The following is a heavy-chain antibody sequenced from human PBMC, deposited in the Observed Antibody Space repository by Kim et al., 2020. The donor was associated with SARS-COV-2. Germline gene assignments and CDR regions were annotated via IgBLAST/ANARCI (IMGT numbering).Heavy chain of an antibody. CDR1: GFTFSSYG. CDR2: ISYDGSNK. Sequence: GGSLRLSCAASGFTFSSYGMHWVRQAPGKGLEWVAVISYDGSNKYYADSVKGRFTISRDNSKNTLYLQMNSLRAEDTAVYYCAKEEYYDFWSGSHYFDYWGQGTLVTVPS. CDR3: AKEEYYDFWSGSHYFDY. D-gene: IGHD3-3*01. V-gene: IGHV3-30*18. J-gene: IGHJ4*02.